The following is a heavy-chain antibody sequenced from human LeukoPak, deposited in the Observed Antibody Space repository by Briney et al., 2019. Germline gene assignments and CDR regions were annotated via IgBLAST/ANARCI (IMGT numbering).Heavy chain of an antibody. CDR1: GFTFSSYS. J-gene: IGHJ4*02. Sequence: GGSLRLSCAASGFTFSSYSMNWVRQAPGKGLEWVSSISSSSSYMYYADSVKGRFTISRDNAKNSLYLQMNSLRAEDTAVYYCARASTRDGYNYFDYWGQGTLVTVSS. CDR2: ISSSSSYM. CDR3: ARASTRDGYNYFDY. V-gene: IGHV3-21*01. D-gene: IGHD5-24*01.